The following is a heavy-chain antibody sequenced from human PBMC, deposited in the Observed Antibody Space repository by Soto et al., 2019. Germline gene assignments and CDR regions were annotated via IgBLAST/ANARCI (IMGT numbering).Heavy chain of an antibody. CDR1: GFTSRYS. CDR3: LRGNSGYGNFDY. D-gene: IGHD5-12*01. CDR2: IKGDGSET. V-gene: IGHV3-74*01. Sequence: GGSLRLSCAASGFTSRYSMNWVRQAPGKGLVWVSRIKGDGSETNYADSVKGRFTISRDNAKNTLYLQLNSLRAEDTAVYYCLRGNSGYGNFDYWGQGTRVTVSS. J-gene: IGHJ4*02.